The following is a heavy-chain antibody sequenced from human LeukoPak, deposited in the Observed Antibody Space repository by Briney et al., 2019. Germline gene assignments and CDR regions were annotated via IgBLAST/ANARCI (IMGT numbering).Heavy chain of an antibody. Sequence: GGSLRLSCAAPGFTVSSNYMSWVRQAPGKGLEWVSVIYSGGSTYYADSVKGRFTISRDNSKNTLYLQMNSLRAEDTAVYYCARGPEIWFGENWGQGTLVTVSS. CDR3: ARGPEIWFGEN. D-gene: IGHD3-10*01. V-gene: IGHV3-66*01. J-gene: IGHJ4*02. CDR2: IYSGGST. CDR1: GFTVSSNY.